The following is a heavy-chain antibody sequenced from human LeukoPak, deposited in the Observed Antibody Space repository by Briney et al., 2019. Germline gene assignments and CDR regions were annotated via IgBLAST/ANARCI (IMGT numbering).Heavy chain of an antibody. CDR1: GGTFSSYA. J-gene: IGHJ4*02. CDR2: ISAYNGNT. V-gene: IGHV1-18*01. CDR3: ARMEYGSGSYSLDY. Sequence: ASVKVSCKASGGTFSSYAINWVRQAPGQGLEWMGWISAYNGNTNYAQKLQGRVTMTTDTSTSTAYMELRSLRSDDTAVYYCARMEYGSGSYSLDYWGQGTLVTVSS. D-gene: IGHD3-10*01.